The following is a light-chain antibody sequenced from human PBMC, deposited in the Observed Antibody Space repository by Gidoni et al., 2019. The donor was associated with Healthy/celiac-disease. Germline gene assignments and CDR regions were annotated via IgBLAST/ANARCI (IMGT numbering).Light chain of an antibody. J-gene: IGKJ3*01. CDR3: QQYYSTPLIT. CDR2: AAS. Sequence: DIQMTQSPSSLSASVGDRVTITCRASQGISNSLAWYQQKPGKAPKLLLYAASRLESGVPSRFSGSGSGTDYTLTISSLQPEDFATYYCQQYYSTPLITFGPXTKVDIK. V-gene: IGKV1-NL1*01. CDR1: QGISNS.